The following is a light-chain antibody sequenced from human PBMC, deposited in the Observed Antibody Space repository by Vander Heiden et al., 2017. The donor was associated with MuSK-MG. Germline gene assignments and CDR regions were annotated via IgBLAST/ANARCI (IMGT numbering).Light chain of an antibody. V-gene: IGLV1-40*01. CDR2: GDS. CDR3: QSYDNRLSGYL. J-gene: IGLJ3*02. CDR1: SINIGAAYD. Sequence: QPVLTQPPSVSGAPGPPVTISCTASSINIGAAYDVHWYPQPPRTGPKPLICGDSNRPSVVPDRFSGSKSGTAASLAITGLQAEDEADYYCQSYDNRLSGYLFGGGTKLTVL.